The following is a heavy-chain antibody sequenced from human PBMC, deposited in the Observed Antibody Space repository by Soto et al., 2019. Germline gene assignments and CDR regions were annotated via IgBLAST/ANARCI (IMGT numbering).Heavy chain of an antibody. D-gene: IGHD6-6*01. CDR2: IYYTGST. CDR1: GGSVNSDNCY. CDR3: AREFSNSPEAFDS. J-gene: IGHJ4*02. V-gene: IGHV4-61*01. Sequence: PSQTLSLTCTVSGGSVNSDNCYWSWIRQPPGRGLEWIGYIYYTGSTNYNPSLKSRVTISIDTSRNQFSLKLTSVTAADTAVYYCAREFSNSPEAFDSWGQVSLVTVSS.